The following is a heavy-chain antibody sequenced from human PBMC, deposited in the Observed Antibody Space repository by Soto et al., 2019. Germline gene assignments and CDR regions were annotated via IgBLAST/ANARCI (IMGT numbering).Heavy chain of an antibody. CDR2: IYYSGST. CDR1: GGSLRSGDYY. V-gene: IGHV4-30-4*01. D-gene: IGHD3-3*01. CDR3: ARVFRAGYYDFWSGYSLFDY. Sequence: QVQLQESGPGLVKPSQTLSLTCTVSGGSLRSGDYYWSWVRQPPGKGLEWIGYIYYSGSTYYNPSLKIRVTIAVDTSKNQFSLKLSSVTAADTAVYYCARVFRAGYYDFWSGYSLFDYWGQGTLVTVSS. J-gene: IGHJ4*02.